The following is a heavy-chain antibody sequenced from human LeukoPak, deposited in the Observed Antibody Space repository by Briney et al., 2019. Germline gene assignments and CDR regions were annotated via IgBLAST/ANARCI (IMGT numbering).Heavy chain of an antibody. Sequence: GASVKVSCKASGGTFSSYAISWVRQVPGHGLEWLGWMNPNSGNTGYAQKFQGRVAMTRDSSIGTAYLELSSLSSDDTAVYYCVRGDNVVSTAMLLLRYWGQGTLVAVSS. V-gene: IGHV1-8*02. CDR3: VRGDNVVSTAMLLLRY. CDR2: MNPNSGNT. CDR1: GGTFSSYA. D-gene: IGHD2-21*02. J-gene: IGHJ1*01.